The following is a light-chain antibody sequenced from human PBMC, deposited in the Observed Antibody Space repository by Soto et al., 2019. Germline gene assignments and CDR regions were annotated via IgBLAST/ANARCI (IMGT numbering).Light chain of an antibody. CDR1: QSVSSY. Sequence: EIVLTQSPATLSLSPGERATLSCRASQSVSSYVAWYQQKPGQAPRLLIYDASNRATGIPARFSGSGSGTDFTLTISSLGPEDFAVYYCQQRSNWPVTVGQGTKLDIK. CDR2: DAS. J-gene: IGKJ2*01. CDR3: QQRSNWPVT. V-gene: IGKV3-11*01.